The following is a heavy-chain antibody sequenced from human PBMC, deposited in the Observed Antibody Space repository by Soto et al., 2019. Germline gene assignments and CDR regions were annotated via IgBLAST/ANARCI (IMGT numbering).Heavy chain of an antibody. V-gene: IGHV4-4*02. CDR1: GGSISSSNW. J-gene: IGHJ6*02. CDR2: IYHSGST. D-gene: IGHD3-10*01. Sequence: QVQLQESGPGLVKPSGTLSLTCAVSGGSISSSNWWSWVRQPPGKGLEWIGEIYHSGSTNYNPSLKSRVTRSVDKSKNQFSLKLSSVTAADTAVYYCARGRLLWFGEDEQVLDVWGQGTTVTVSS. CDR3: ARGRLLWFGEDEQVLDV.